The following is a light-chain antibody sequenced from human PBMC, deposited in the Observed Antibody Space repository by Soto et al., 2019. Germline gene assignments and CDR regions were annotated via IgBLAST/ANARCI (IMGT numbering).Light chain of an antibody. CDR1: TGPVTTGHY. Sequence: QAVVTQEPSLTVSPGGKVILTCGSTTGPVTTGHYPYWFQQKPGQAPRPLVYDTANIFSWTPVRFSGSLVGGKAALTLSGEQPEDEAEYYCLLSYRGDYVFGPGTKVTVL. V-gene: IGLV7-46*01. J-gene: IGLJ1*01. CDR2: DTA. CDR3: LLSYRGDYV.